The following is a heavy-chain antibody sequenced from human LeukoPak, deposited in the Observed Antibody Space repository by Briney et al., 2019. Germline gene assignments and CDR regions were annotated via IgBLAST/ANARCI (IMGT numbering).Heavy chain of an antibody. Sequence: SVKVSCKASGYTFTGYYMHWVRQAPGQGLEWMGWINPNSGGTNYAQKFQGRVTMTRDTSISTAYMEVSRLRSDDTAVYYCAREGYYDSSGYSNGDYGGQGTLVTVSS. J-gene: IGHJ4*02. D-gene: IGHD3-22*01. CDR3: AREGYYDSSGYSNGDY. CDR1: GYTFTGYY. V-gene: IGHV1-2*02. CDR2: INPNSGGT.